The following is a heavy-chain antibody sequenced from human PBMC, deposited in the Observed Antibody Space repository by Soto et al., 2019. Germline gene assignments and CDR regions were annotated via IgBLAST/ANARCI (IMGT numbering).Heavy chain of an antibody. D-gene: IGHD2-21*01. CDR3: ARGSHMWVY. Sequence: QVQLQESGPGLVKPSQTLSLTCTVSGGSISSGDYYWSWIRQPPGKGLEWIGYIYYSGSTYHNPSRKSRGTISADTSRHHFSLQPTSVTAAHTAVYYCARGSHMWVYWGQETLVTVSS. CDR1: GGSISSGDYY. V-gene: IGHV4-30-4*01. CDR2: IYYSGST. J-gene: IGHJ4*02.